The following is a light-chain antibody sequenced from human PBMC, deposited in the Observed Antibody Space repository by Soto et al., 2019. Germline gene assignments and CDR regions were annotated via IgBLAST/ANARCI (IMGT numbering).Light chain of an antibody. CDR2: DSS. V-gene: IGKV3-20*01. J-gene: IGKJ2*01. CDR3: QQTFHSPRT. CDR1: QSVISNF. Sequence: EIVLTQSPGTLSLSPGETASLSCRASQSVISNFLAWYQQRRGQPPRLLMYDSSKRATGIPARLTGSGSGATFTLTISRVEPGDSAVYYFQQTFHSPRTFGQGTRLEIK.